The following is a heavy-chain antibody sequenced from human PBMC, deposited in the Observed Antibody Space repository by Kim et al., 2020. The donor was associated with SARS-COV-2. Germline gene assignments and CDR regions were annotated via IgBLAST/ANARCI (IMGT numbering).Heavy chain of an antibody. CDR3: AKVLPTGYYYDSSGYSEGVGAFDI. CDR2: ISYDGSNK. Sequence: GGSLRLSCAASGFTFSSYGMHWVRQAPGKGLEWVAVISYDGSNKYYADSVKGRFTISRDNSKNTLYLQMNSLRAEDTAVYYCAKVLPTGYYYDSSGYSEGVGAFDIWGQGTMVTVSS. V-gene: IGHV3-30*18. J-gene: IGHJ3*02. CDR1: GFTFSSYG. D-gene: IGHD3-22*01.